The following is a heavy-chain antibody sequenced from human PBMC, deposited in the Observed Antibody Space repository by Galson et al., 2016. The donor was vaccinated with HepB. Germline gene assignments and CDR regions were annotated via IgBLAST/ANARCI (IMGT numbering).Heavy chain of an antibody. CDR2: ISSNGDTI. Sequence: SLRLSCAASGFTFTRHSMNWVRQVPGKGLEWVTYISSNGDTIYYADSVKGRFSISRDIAKNSLYLQMNSLRADDTGVYYCARDESGDYRLDYWGRGTPVTVSS. CDR1: GFTFTRHS. CDR3: ARDESGDYRLDY. D-gene: IGHD4-17*01. V-gene: IGHV3-48*01. J-gene: IGHJ4*02.